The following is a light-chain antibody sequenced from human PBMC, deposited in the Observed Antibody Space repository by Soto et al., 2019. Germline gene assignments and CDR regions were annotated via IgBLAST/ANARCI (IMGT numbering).Light chain of an antibody. V-gene: IGKV1-39*01. Sequence: DIQMTQSPSSLSASVGDRVTITCRASQSISSYLNWYQQKPGKDPKLLIYGASSLQSGVPSRFSGSGSGTDFPPLISSLQPEDFATYYCQQSYSTLALTFGGGTKVEIK. CDR1: QSISSY. CDR2: GAS. J-gene: IGKJ4*01. CDR3: QQSYSTLALT.